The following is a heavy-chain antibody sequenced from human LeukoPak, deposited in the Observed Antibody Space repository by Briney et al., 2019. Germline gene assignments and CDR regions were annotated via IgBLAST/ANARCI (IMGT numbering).Heavy chain of an antibody. CDR3: AKVYYYDSSGWAFDI. J-gene: IGHJ3*02. D-gene: IGHD3-22*01. V-gene: IGHV3-48*03. CDR1: GFTFSSYE. CDR2: ISSSGSTT. Sequence: PGGSLRLSCAASGFTFSSYEMNWVRQAPGKGLEWVSYISSSGSTTYYADSVKGRFTISRDNSKNTLYLQMNSLRAEDTAVYYCAKVYYYDSSGWAFDIWGQGTMVTVSS.